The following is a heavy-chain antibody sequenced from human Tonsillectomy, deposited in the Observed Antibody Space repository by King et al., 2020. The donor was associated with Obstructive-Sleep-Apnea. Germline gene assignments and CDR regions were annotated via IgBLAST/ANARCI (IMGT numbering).Heavy chain of an antibody. CDR1: GYTFTSYG. CDR2: ISAYNGNK. J-gene: IGHJ6*02. Sequence: QLVQSGAEVKKTGASVKVSCKASGYTFTSYGISWVRQAPGQGLEGMGWISAYNGNKNYAQKLQGRVTMTTDTSTRTAYMELRSLRSDDRAGYYCARATAMEYYYYGMDVWGQGTTVTVSS. V-gene: IGHV1-18*01. D-gene: IGHD2-21*02. CDR3: ARATAMEYYYYGMDV.